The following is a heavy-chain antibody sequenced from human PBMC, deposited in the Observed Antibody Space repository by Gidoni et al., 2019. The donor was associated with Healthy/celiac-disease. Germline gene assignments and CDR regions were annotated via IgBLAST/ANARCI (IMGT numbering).Heavy chain of an antibody. J-gene: IGHJ4*02. CDR1: GFTFSSYA. Sequence: EVQLLESGGGLVQPGGSLRLSCAASGFTFSSYAMSWVRQAPGKGLEWVSAIRGSGGSTYYADSVKGRFTISRDNSKNTLYLQMNSLRAEDTAVYYCAKNSYYYGSGSYYYFDYWGQGTLVTVSS. D-gene: IGHD3-10*01. V-gene: IGHV3-23*01. CDR3: AKNSYYYGSGSYYYFDY. CDR2: IRGSGGST.